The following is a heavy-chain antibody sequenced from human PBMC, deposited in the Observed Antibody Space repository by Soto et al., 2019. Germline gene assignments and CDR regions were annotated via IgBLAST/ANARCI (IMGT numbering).Heavy chain of an antibody. J-gene: IGHJ4*02. V-gene: IGHV1-69*12. CDR1: GGIFSTYP. Sequence: QVQLVQSGAEVKKPGSSVKVSCRASGGIFSTYPISWVRQAPGQGLEWMGGIIPIFGTANYAQKFQGRVTVTADESTSTAYMELSSLGSEDTAFYYCAIDDSSGHSFDYWGQGTLVTVSS. D-gene: IGHD3-22*01. CDR2: IIPIFGTA. CDR3: AIDDSSGHSFDY.